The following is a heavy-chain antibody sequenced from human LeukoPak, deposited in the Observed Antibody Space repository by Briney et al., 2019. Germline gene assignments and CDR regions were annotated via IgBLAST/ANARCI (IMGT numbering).Heavy chain of an antibody. CDR3: ARGALYRDGYNYGTTFDY. V-gene: IGHV4-34*01. CDR1: GGSFSGYY. J-gene: IGHJ4*02. D-gene: IGHD5-24*01. CDR2: INHSGST. Sequence: SETPSLTCAVYGGSFSGYYWSWIRQPPGKGLEWIGEINHSGSTNYNPSLKSRVTISVDTSKNQFSLKLSSVTAADTAVYYCARGALYRDGYNYGTTFDYWGQGTLVTVSS.